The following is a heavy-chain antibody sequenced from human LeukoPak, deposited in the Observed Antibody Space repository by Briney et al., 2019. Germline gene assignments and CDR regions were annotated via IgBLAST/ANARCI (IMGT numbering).Heavy chain of an antibody. D-gene: IGHD3-10*02. Sequence: GGSLRLSCAASGFTFSSYWMSWVRQAPGKGLEWVANIKKDGSEKKYVDSVKGRFTISRDNAKNTLYLQMNSLRAEDTAVYYCAELGITMIGGVWGKGTTVTISS. V-gene: IGHV3-7*01. CDR3: AELGITMIGGV. CDR1: GFTFSSYW. J-gene: IGHJ6*04. CDR2: IKKDGSEK.